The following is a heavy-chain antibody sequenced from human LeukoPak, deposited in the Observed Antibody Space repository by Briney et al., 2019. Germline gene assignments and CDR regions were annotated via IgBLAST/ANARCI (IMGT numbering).Heavy chain of an antibody. Sequence: SLRLSCAASGFRLEGDAMQWVRQAPGKGLEWVSGISWNSGTIAYADSVKGRFTISRDDAKNSLYLQMNSLRAEDTALYYCAKDIAPAVFYYMDVWGKGTTVIVSS. CDR2: ISWNSGTI. CDR3: AKDIAPAVFYYMDV. CDR1: GFRLEGDA. V-gene: IGHV3-9*01. J-gene: IGHJ6*03.